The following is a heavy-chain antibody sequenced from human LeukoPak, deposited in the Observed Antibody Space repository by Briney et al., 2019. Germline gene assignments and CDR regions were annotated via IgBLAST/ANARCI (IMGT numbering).Heavy chain of an antibody. J-gene: IGHJ4*02. CDR3: ARDHGASSSWSDY. CDR2: INPNSGGT. D-gene: IGHD6-13*01. V-gene: IGHV1-2*06. Sequence: ASVKVSCKASGYTFTGYYMHWVRQAPGQGLEWMGRINPNSGGTNYAQKFQGRVTMTRDTSISTAYMELSRLRSDDTAVYYCARDHGASSSWSDYWGQGTLVTVSS. CDR1: GYTFTGYY.